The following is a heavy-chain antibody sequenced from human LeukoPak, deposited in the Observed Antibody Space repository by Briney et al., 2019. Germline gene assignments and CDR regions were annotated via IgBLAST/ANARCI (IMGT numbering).Heavy chain of an antibody. J-gene: IGHJ4*02. D-gene: IGHD3-16*02. CDR3: ARVRLSYGFSN. CDR1: GASVSDYY. Sequence: SETLSLTCTVSGASVSDYYCNWIRQPPGKGLEWIGYVYNSEITNYNPSLRSRVTISVDTSRNQFSLKLNSATAADTAVYYCARVRLSYGFSNWGQGTLVTVSS. V-gene: IGHV4-59*02. CDR2: VYNSEIT.